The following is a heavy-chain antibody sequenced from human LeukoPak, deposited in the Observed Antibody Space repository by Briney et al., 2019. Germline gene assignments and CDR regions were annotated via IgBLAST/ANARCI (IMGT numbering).Heavy chain of an antibody. CDR3: ASQGWLQLQPFDY. CDR2: IYYSGST. Sequence: SETLSLTCTVSGGSISSYYWSWIRQPPGKGLEWIGYIYYSGSTNYDPSLKSRVTISVDTSKNQFSLKLSSVTAADTAVYYCASQGWLQLQPFDYWGQGTLVTVSS. CDR1: GGSISSYY. D-gene: IGHD5-24*01. V-gene: IGHV4-59*08. J-gene: IGHJ4*02.